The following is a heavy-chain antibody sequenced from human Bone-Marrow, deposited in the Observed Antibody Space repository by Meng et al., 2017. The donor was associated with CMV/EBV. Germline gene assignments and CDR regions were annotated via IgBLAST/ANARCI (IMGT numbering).Heavy chain of an antibody. Sequence: SVKVSCKASGGTFSSHAISWVRQAPGQGLEWMGGIIPIFGTANYAQKFQGRVTITTDESTSTAYMELSSLRSEDTAVYYCALEEVVYYYYGMDVWGQGTTVTGSS. CDR2: IIPIFGTA. D-gene: IGHD1-1*01. CDR1: GGTFSSHA. V-gene: IGHV1-69*05. CDR3: ALEEVVYYYYGMDV. J-gene: IGHJ6*01.